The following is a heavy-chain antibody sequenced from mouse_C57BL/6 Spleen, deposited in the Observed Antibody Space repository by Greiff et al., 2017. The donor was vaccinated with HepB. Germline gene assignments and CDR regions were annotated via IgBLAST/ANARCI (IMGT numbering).Heavy chain of an antibody. J-gene: IGHJ2*01. Sequence: QVQLQQPGAELVRPGPSVKLSCKASGYTFTSYWMHWVKQRPGQGLEWIGVIDPSDSYTNYNQKFKGKATLTVDTSSSTAYMQHSSLTSEDSAVYYCAREADYWGQGTTLTVSS. CDR3: AREADY. V-gene: IGHV1-59*01. CDR1: GYTFTSYW. CDR2: IDPSDSYT.